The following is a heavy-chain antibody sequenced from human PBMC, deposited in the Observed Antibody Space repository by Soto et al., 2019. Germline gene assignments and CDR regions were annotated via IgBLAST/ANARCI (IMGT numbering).Heavy chain of an antibody. CDR1: GGSFSGYY. Sequence: QVQLQQWGAGLLKPSETLSLTCAVYGGSFSGYYWSWIRQPPGKGLEWIGEINHSGSTNYNPSLPSRVTLSVDTSKNQFSLKLSSVTAADTAVYYCARRLYYDYIWGSYRYTPRDAFDILGQETMVTVSS. V-gene: IGHV4-34*01. J-gene: IGHJ3*02. D-gene: IGHD3-16*02. CDR3: ARRLYYDYIWGSYRYTPRDAFDI. CDR2: INHSGST.